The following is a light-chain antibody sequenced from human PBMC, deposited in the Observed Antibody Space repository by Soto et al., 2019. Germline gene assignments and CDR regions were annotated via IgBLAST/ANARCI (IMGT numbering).Light chain of an antibody. CDR1: QSISSW. J-gene: IGKJ4*02. Sequence: DIQMTQSPSTLSASVGGRVTITCRASQSISSWLVWYQQKPGKAPKLLIYKASTLQSGVPSRFSGSGSGTDFTLTISSLQPEDFATYYCQQSYSTPGTFGGGTKVDIK. CDR3: QQSYSTPGT. V-gene: IGKV1-5*03. CDR2: KAS.